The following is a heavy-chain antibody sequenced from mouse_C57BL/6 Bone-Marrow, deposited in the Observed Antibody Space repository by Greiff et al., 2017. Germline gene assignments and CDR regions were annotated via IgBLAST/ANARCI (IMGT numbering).Heavy chain of an antibody. CDR2: ISNGGGST. V-gene: IGHV5-12*01. Sequence: EVQGVESGGGLVQPGGSLKLSCAASGFTFSDYYMYWVRQTPGKRLEWVAYISNGGGSTYYPDTVKGRFTISRDNAKNTLYLQMSRLKSEDTAMYYCARRGDPYYFDYWGQGTTLTVSS. D-gene: IGHD2-13*01. J-gene: IGHJ2*01. CDR1: GFTFSDYY. CDR3: ARRGDPYYFDY.